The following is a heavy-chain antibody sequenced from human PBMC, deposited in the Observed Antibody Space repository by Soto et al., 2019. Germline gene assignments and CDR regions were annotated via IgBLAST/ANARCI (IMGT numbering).Heavy chain of an antibody. J-gene: IGHJ4*02. V-gene: IGHV3-33*01. CDR1: GFTFSSYG. CDR2: IWYDGSNK. CDR3: AREAAVPAAMRVHYFDY. Sequence: QVQLVESGGGVVQPGRSLRLSCAASGFTFSSYGMHWVRQAPGKGLEWVAVIWYDGSNKYYADSVKGRFTISRDNSQNTLYLQMNSLRAEDTAVYYCAREAAVPAAMRVHYFDYWGQGTLVTVSS. D-gene: IGHD2-2*01.